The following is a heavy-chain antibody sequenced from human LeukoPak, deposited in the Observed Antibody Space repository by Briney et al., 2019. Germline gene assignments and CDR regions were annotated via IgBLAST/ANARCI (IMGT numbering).Heavy chain of an antibody. CDR2: IYYSGST. CDR3: ARAVSGIAAAGTGWDYYYYYMDV. CDR1: GGSISSYY. V-gene: IGHV4-59*01. J-gene: IGHJ6*03. D-gene: IGHD6-13*01. Sequence: SETLSLTCTVSGGSISSYYWSWIRQPPGKGLEWIGYIYYSGSTNYNPSLKSRVTISVDTSKNQFSLKLSSVTAADTAVYYCARAVSGIAAAGTGWDYYYYYMDVWGKGTTVTISS.